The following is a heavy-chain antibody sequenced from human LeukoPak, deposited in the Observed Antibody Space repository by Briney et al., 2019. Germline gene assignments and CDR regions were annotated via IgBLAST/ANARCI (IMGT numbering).Heavy chain of an antibody. CDR1: GFTFSSYA. CDR2: ISGSGGST. Sequence: GGSLRLSCAASGFTFSSYAMSWVRQARGKGLEGVAAISGSGGSTYYADSVKGGFTISRDNSKNTLYLQMNSLSAEDTAVYYCAKGPVGAAAPNWFDPWGQGTLVTVSS. D-gene: IGHD6-13*01. V-gene: IGHV3-23*01. CDR3: AKGPVGAAAPNWFDP. J-gene: IGHJ5*02.